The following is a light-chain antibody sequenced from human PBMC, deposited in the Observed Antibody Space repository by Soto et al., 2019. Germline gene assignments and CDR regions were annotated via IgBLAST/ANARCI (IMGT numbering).Light chain of an antibody. Sequence: EIVLTQSPATLSLSPGERATLSCRASQSVSSYLAWYQQKLGQAPRLLIYAASNRATDIPARFSGSGSGTDFNLTISSLEPEDLAVYYCQQRSNWPQITFGQGTRLEI. V-gene: IGKV3-11*01. CDR1: QSVSSY. CDR3: QQRSNWPQIT. CDR2: AAS. J-gene: IGKJ5*01.